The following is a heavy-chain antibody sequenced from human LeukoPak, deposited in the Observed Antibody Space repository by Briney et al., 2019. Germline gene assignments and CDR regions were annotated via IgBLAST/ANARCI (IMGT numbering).Heavy chain of an antibody. CDR3: ARDPSPFSAHCDHTSCYDD. V-gene: IGHV3-7*01. J-gene: IGHJ4*02. D-gene: IGHD2-2*01. CDR2: IKEDGSEK. CDR1: GFIFTDYW. Sequence: PGGSLRLSCAASGFIFTDYWMYWVRQAPGRGLAWVANIKEDGSEKNYVDSVKGRFTISRDNAKNSVYLQMNSLRAEDTAVYYCARDPSPFSAHCDHTSCYDDWGQGTLVTVSS.